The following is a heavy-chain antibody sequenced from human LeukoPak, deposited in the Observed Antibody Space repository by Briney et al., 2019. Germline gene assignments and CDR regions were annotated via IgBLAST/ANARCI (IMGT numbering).Heavy chain of an antibody. CDR1: GGSFSGYY. CDR2: INHSGST. J-gene: IGHJ4*02. V-gene: IGHV4-34*01. D-gene: IGHD2/OR15-2a*01. CDR3: ARSTLPDDY. Sequence: PSETLSLTCAVYGGSFSGYYWSWIRHPPGKGLEWIGEINHSGSTNYNPSLKSRVTISVDTSKNQFSLKLSSVTAADTAVYYCARSTLPDDYWGQGTLVTVSS.